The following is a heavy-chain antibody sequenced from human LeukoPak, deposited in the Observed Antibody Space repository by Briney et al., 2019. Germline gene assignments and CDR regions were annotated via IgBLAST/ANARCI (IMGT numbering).Heavy chain of an antibody. V-gene: IGHV3-48*03. CDR1: GFTFSSYE. CDR3: AKDLRGQLVPLYFDY. D-gene: IGHD6-6*01. Sequence: PGGSLRLSCAASGFTFSSYEMNWVRQAPGKGLEWVSYISSSGSTIYYADSVKGRFTVSRDNAKNSLYLQMNSLRAEDTAVYYCAKDLRGQLVPLYFDYWGQGTLVTVSS. CDR2: ISSSGSTI. J-gene: IGHJ4*02.